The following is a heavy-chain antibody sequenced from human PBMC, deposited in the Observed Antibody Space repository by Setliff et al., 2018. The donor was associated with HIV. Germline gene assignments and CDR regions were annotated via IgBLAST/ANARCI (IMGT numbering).Heavy chain of an antibody. V-gene: IGHV3-30*04. Sequence: GGSLRLSCAASGFIFSNYAMHWVRQAPGKGLEWVAVISYDGNNKYYADSVKGRFTVSRDNSKNTLYLQMNSLRAEDTAVYYCAKEPTYYYDSSGPHDAFDIWGQGTMVTVSS. CDR3: AKEPTYYYDSSGPHDAFDI. J-gene: IGHJ3*02. CDR1: GFIFSNYA. D-gene: IGHD3-22*01. CDR2: ISYDGNNK.